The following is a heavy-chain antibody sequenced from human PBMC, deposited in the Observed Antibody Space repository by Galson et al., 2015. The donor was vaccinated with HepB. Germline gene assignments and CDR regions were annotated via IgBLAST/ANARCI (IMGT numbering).Heavy chain of an antibody. V-gene: IGHV3-64D*06. D-gene: IGHD1-20*01. CDR3: VKDFGITGTRVKYYYYYYGMDV. J-gene: IGHJ6*02. CDR1: GFTFSSYA. CDR2: ISSNGGST. Sequence: SLRLSCAASGFTFSSYAMHWVRQAPGKGLEYVSAISSNGGSTYYADSVKGRFTISRDNSKNTLYPQMSSLRAEDTAVYYCVKDFGITGTRVKYYYYYYGMDVWGQGTTVTVSS.